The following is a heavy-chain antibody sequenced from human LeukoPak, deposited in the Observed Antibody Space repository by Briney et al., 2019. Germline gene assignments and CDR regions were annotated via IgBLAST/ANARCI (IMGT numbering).Heavy chain of an antibody. J-gene: IGHJ4*02. D-gene: IGHD3-10*01. V-gene: IGHV1-24*01. CDR3: ATGGLLWFGESPNYFDY. Sequence: ASVKVSCKVSGYTLTELSMHWVRQAPGKGLEWMGGFDPEDGETIYAQKFQGRVTMTEDTSTDTAYMELSSLRSEDTAVYYCATGGLLWFGESPNYFDYWGQGTLVTVSS. CDR1: GYTLTELS. CDR2: FDPEDGET.